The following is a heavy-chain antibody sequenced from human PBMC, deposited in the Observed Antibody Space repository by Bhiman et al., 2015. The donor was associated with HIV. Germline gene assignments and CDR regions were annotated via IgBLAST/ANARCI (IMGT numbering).Heavy chain of an antibody. J-gene: IGHJ3*01. Sequence: QVQLVESGGGVVQPGSSLRLSCAASGFSFSSYVMNWFRQAPGKGLDWVASTSYDGSNKDYVDSVKGRFTISRDNSKNTLYLQMNNLRPEDTALYYCGRDLKQIWLYVGDCDVWGRGTMVTVSS. CDR3: GRDLKQIWLYVGDCDV. CDR2: TSYDGSNK. CDR1: GFSFSSYV. D-gene: IGHD2-21*02. V-gene: IGHV3-30*03.